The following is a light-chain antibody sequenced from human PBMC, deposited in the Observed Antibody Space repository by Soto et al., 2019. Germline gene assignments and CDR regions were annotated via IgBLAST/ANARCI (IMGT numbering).Light chain of an antibody. J-gene: IGKJ1*01. CDR1: QSLVYSDGKGC. V-gene: IGKV2-30*01. CDR3: MQGRHWPWT. CDR2: QVY. Sequence: DAVLTQSPLSLPVTLGQPAAISCRSSQSLVYSDGKGCLIWFQQRPGQSPRRLIYQVYRRDAGVPDRFSGSGSGPDFTLLISRVESEGVGVYYGMQGRHWPWTFGQGTKVEIQ.